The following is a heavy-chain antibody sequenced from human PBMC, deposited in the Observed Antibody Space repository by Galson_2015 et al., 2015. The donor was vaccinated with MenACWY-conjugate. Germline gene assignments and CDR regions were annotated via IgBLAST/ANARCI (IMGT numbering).Heavy chain of an antibody. Sequence: PSLESRVTMSLDTSTKQISLKLTSVTAADTAVYFCARGTSGTFHLDSWGQGALVTVSS. CDR3: ARGTSGTFHLDS. J-gene: IGHJ4*02. V-gene: IGHV4-4*07. D-gene: IGHD1-1*01.